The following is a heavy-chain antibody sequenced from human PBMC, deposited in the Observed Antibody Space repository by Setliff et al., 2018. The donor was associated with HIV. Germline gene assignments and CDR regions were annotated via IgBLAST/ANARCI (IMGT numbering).Heavy chain of an antibody. D-gene: IGHD3-22*01. CDR3: VRGGYYEPYYMDV. V-gene: IGHV4-59*01. CDR2: IYYTGST. Sequence: PSETLSLTCTVSGDSISIYYWSWIRQPPGKGLEWIGYIYYTGSTNYNPSLKSRVTISLDTSKNQFSLNLSSVTAADTAVYYCVRGGYYEPYYMDVWGKGTTVT. J-gene: IGHJ6*03. CDR1: GDSISIYY.